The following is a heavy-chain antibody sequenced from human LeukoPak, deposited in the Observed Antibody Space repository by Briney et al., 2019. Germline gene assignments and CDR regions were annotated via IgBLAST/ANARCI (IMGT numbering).Heavy chain of an antibody. CDR3: ASGTGVDTATNWFDP. CDR1: GGSFSGYY. V-gene: IGHV4-34*01. J-gene: IGHJ5*02. D-gene: IGHD5-18*01. CDR2: INHSGNT. Sequence: SETLSLTCAVYGGSFSGYYWSWIRQPPGKGLEWIGEINHSGNTKYNPSLKSRVTISVDTSKNQFSLKLSSVTAADTAVYYCASGTGVDTATNWFDPWGQGTLVTVSS.